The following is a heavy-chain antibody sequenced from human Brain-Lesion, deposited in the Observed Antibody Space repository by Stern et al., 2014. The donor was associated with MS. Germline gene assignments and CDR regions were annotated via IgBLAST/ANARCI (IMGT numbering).Heavy chain of an antibody. CDR3: ARSPATPSGYDRFDY. CDR1: GYLFDDYW. V-gene: IGHV5-51*03. D-gene: IGHD5-12*01. CDR2: IFPRDSNT. Sequence: VHLVESGAEVKKPGESLKISCEASGYLFDDYWIGWVRQMSGRGLELVAIIFPRDSNTRYSPSVQGQVTISADKSLSTAYLQGSSLKAPDPAMYSCARSPATPSGYDRFDYWGQGALVTVSS. J-gene: IGHJ4*02.